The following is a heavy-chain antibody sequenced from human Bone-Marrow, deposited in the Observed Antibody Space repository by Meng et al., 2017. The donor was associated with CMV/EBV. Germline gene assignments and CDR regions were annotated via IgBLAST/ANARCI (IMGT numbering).Heavy chain of an antibody. CDR1: GYTLSGYY. D-gene: IGHD2-2*01. V-gene: IGHV1-2*02. Sequence: ASVKVSCKASGYTLSGYYINWVRQAPGQGLEWMGWINPNSGGTNYAQKFQGRVTMTRDTSISTAYMELSRLRSDDTAVYYCARGYCSSTSCYPRSLMKRSFGYWGQGTLVTVSS. CDR2: INPNSGGT. J-gene: IGHJ4*02. CDR3: ARGYCSSTSCYPRSLMKRSFGY.